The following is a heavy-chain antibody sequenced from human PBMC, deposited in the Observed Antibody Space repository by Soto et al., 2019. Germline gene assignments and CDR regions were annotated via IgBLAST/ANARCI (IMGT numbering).Heavy chain of an antibody. CDR1: GFTFSNAW. V-gene: IGHV3-15*07. CDR3: TTPHCSSTSCDSYGMDV. J-gene: IGHJ6*02. D-gene: IGHD2-2*02. CDR2: IKSKTDGGTT. Sequence: GGSLRLSCAASGFTFSNAWMNWVRQAPGKGLEWVGRIKSKTDGGTTDYAAPVKGRFTISRDDSKNTLYLQMNSLKTEDTAVYYCTTPHCSSTSCDSYGMDVWGQGTTVTVSS.